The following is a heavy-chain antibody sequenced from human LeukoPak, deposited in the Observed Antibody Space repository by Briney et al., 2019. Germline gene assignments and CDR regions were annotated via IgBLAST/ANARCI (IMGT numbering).Heavy chain of an antibody. J-gene: IGHJ6*02. D-gene: IGHD6-19*01. Sequence: GGSLRLSCAASAFTVDVYAMHWVRQAPGKGLEWVSLISGDGGSTYYADSVKGRFTISRDNSKNSLYLQMNSLRTEDTALYYCAKDGSSGWYLDYSYYYGMDVWGQGTTVTVSS. CDR1: AFTVDVYA. CDR2: ISGDGGST. V-gene: IGHV3-43*02. CDR3: AKDGSSGWYLDYSYYYGMDV.